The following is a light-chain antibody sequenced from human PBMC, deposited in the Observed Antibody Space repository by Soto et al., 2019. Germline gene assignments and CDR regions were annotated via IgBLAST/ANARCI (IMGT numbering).Light chain of an antibody. J-gene: IGLJ1*01. CDR1: SSDVDGYNY. V-gene: IGLV2-14*03. CDR3: ISYTTISTYV. Sequence: QSVLTQPASVSGSPGQSIAISCTGTSSDVDGYNYVSWYQHHPGKAPKLMIYDVSSRPSGVCNRFSGSKSGNTASLTISGLQAEDEADYYCISYTTISTYVFGTGTKVTVL. CDR2: DVS.